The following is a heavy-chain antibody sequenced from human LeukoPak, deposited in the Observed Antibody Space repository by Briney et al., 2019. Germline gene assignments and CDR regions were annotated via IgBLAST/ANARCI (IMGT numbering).Heavy chain of an antibody. Sequence: SETLSLTCTVSGYSIISGYYWGWIRQPPGKGLEWIGSIYHSGSTYYNPSLKSRVTISVDTSKNQCSLKLSSVTAADTAVYYCARLRRGYCSSTSCYSVGDYYYYMDVWGKGTTVTISS. D-gene: IGHD2-2*02. CDR1: GYSIISGYY. V-gene: IGHV4-38-2*02. J-gene: IGHJ6*03. CDR2: IYHSGST. CDR3: ARLRRGYCSSTSCYSVGDYYYYMDV.